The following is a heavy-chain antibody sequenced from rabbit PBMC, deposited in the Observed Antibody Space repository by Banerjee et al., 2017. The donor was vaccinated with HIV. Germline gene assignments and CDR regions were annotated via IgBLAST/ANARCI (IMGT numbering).Heavy chain of an antibody. D-gene: IGHD4-1*01. Sequence: QLVESGGGLVQPGGSLKLSCKASGFDFSNYGVSWVRQAPGKGLEWIGYIEPIFGNTYYANWVNGRFTISSHNAQNTLYLQVSSLTAADTATYFCVRDLDGVIGWNFGWRGPGTLVTVS. CDR3: VRDLDGVIGWNFGW. V-gene: IGHV1S47*01. J-gene: IGHJ2*01. CDR2: IEPIFGNT. CDR1: GFDFSNYG.